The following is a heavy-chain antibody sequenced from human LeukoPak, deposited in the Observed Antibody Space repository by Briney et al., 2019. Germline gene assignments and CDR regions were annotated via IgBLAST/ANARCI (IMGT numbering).Heavy chain of an antibody. J-gene: IGHJ1*01. V-gene: IGHV3-74*01. D-gene: IGHD3-10*01. CDR2: INNDGSTT. CDR3: ARVSGPGMNEYFHL. CDR1: GFTFSEAW. Sequence: GGSLRLSCAASGFTFSEAWMHWVRQAPGKGLVWISRINNDGSTTRYADSVKGRFTISRDNAKNTLYLQMNSLRAEDTAVYYCARVSGPGMNEYFHLWGQGTLVTVSS.